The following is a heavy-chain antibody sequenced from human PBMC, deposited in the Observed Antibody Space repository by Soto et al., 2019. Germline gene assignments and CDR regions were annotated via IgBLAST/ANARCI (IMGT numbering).Heavy chain of an antibody. Sequence: ASVKVSCKASGYTFTGYYMHWVRQAPGQGLEWMGWINPNSGGTNYAQKFQGWVTMTRDTSISTAYMELSRLRSDDTAVYYCARRSSAWLDEIKFDPWGQGTLVIVSS. D-gene: IGHD6-19*01. CDR1: GYTFTGYY. CDR2: INPNSGGT. V-gene: IGHV1-2*04. CDR3: ARRSSAWLDEIKFDP. J-gene: IGHJ5*02.